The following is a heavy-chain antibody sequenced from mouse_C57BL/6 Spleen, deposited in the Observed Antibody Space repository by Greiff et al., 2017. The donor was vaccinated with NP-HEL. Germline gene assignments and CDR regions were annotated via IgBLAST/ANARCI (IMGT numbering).Heavy chain of an antibody. D-gene: IGHD1-1*02. CDR1: GFNIKDDY. V-gene: IGHV14-4*01. J-gene: IGHJ1*03. CDR3: TAREEYYPYWYFDV. Sequence: EVQLQQPGAELVRPGASVKLSCTASGFNIKDDYMHWVKQRPEQGLEWIGGIGPENGDTEYASKFQGKATITVDTSSNTAYLQLSSLTSEDTAVYYCTAREEYYPYWYFDVWGTGTTVTVSS. CDR2: IGPENGDT.